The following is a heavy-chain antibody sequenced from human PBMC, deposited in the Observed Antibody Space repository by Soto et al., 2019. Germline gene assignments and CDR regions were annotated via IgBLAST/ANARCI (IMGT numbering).Heavy chain of an antibody. CDR1: GCTCGNHS. CDR3: ARVPLGATVTTSWYYYYYMAF. Sequence: GGSLRLSYAAAGCTCGNHSMNWVRQAPGKGLEWVSSISSSSSYIYYADSVKGRFTISRDNAKNSLYLQMNSLRAEDTAVYYCARVPLGATVTTSWYYYYYMAFLGKG. J-gene: IGHJ6*03. CDR2: ISSSSSYI. V-gene: IGHV3-21*01. D-gene: IGHD4-17*01.